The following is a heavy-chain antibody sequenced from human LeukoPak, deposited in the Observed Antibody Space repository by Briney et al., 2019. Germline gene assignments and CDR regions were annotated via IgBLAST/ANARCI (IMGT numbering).Heavy chain of an antibody. J-gene: IGHJ3*02. D-gene: IGHD3-22*01. CDR1: GGSISSGSYY. Sequence: SETLSLTXTVSGGSISSGSYYWSWIRQPAGKGLGWIGRIYTGGSTNYNPSLKSRVTISVDTSKNQFSLKLSSVTAADTAVYYCARETDYYDSSGYFRIWGQGTMVTVSS. V-gene: IGHV4-61*02. CDR3: ARETDYYDSSGYFRI. CDR2: IYTGGST.